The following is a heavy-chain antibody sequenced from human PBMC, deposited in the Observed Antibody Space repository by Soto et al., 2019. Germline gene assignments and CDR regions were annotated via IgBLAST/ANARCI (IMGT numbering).Heavy chain of an antibody. Sequence: QVQLVESGGGVVQPGRSLRLSCAASGFTFSSYGMHWVRQAPGKGLEWVAVISYDGSNKYYADSVKGRFTISRDNSKNTLYLQMNSLRAEDTAVYYCAKSLRGLVDYYYGMDVWGKGPTVTVSS. CDR2: ISYDGSNK. D-gene: IGHD2-15*01. CDR3: AKSLRGLVDYYYGMDV. CDR1: GFTFSSYG. J-gene: IGHJ6*04. V-gene: IGHV3-30*18.